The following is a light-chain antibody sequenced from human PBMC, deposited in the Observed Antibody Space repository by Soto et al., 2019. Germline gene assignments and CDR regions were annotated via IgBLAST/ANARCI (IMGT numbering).Light chain of an antibody. CDR3: QQYGSSPLT. CDR1: QSVSSSY. V-gene: IGKV3-20*01. J-gene: IGKJ4*01. Sequence: EIVLTQSPGTLSLSPGERGTLTCRASQSVSSSYLAWYQQKPGQAPRLLIYGASSRATGTPDRFSGSGFGTQFTLTISSLEPEDFAAYYCQQYGSSPLTFGGGTKVDIK. CDR2: GAS.